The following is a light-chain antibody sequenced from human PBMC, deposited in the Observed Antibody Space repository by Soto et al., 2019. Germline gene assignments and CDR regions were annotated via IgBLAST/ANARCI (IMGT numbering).Light chain of an antibody. CDR3: QHGGNSPT. CDR2: GAS. Sequence: EIVLTQSPGTLSLSPGDGATLSCRASQSVSSGYLAWYQQKPGQAPRLLIYGASRRATGIPDRFSGSGSGTDFTLSISRLEPEDFAVYWCQHGGNSPTFGQGTKVQLK. J-gene: IGKJ1*01. V-gene: IGKV3-20*01. CDR1: QSVSSGY.